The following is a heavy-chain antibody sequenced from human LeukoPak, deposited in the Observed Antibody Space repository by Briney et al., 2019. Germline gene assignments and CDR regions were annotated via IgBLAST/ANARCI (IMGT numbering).Heavy chain of an antibody. J-gene: IGHJ4*02. CDR1: GYGFTSYW. CDR3: ARRDSSGWYYFDY. D-gene: IGHD6-19*01. Sequence: GESLKISCKGSGYGFTSYWIGWVRPMPGKGLEWMGIIYPGDSDTRYSPSFQGQVTISAVKSISTAYLQWSSLKASDTAMYYCARRDSSGWYYFDYWGQGTLVTVSS. V-gene: IGHV5-51*01. CDR2: IYPGDSDT.